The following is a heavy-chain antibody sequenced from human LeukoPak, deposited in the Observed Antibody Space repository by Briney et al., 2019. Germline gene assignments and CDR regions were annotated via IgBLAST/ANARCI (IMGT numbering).Heavy chain of an antibody. CDR1: GYTFG. J-gene: IGHJ5*02. D-gene: IGHD2-2*01. CDR3: ARTCPMMFCSSSFFDP. CDR2: ISAYDGNT. Sequence: ASVKVSCKTSGYTFGVTWVRQAPGQGLEWVGWISAYDGNTNYAPKFQGRVAMTTDTSTNTAYMELRSLRSDDTAIYYCARTCPMMFCSSSFFDPWGQGTLATVSS. V-gene: IGHV1-18*01.